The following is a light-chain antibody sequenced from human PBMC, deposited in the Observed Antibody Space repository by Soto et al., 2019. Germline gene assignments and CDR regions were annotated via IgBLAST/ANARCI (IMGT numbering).Light chain of an antibody. Sequence: DIQMTQSPSTLSASVGDRVTITCRASQSISSWLAWYQQKPGKAPKLLIYKASSLESGVPSRFSGSGSGTEFTLTISSLQPDVFATYYCQQYNSYPWTSGQGT. V-gene: IGKV1-5*03. J-gene: IGKJ1*01. CDR1: QSISSW. CDR2: KAS. CDR3: QQYNSYPWT.